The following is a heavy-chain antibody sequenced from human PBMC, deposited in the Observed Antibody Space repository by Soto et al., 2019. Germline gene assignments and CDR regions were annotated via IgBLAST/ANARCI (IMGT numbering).Heavy chain of an antibody. D-gene: IGHD2-2*01. CDR3: AREHRPYCSSTSCYYYYGMDV. J-gene: IGHJ6*02. CDR1: GFTFSSYA. Sequence: GGSLRLSCAASGFTFSSYAMHWVRQAPGKGLEWVAVISYDGSNKYYADSVKGRFTISRDNSKNTLYLQMNSLRAEDTAVNYCAREHRPYCSSTSCYYYYGMDVWGQGTTVTVSS. CDR2: ISYDGSNK. V-gene: IGHV3-30-3*01.